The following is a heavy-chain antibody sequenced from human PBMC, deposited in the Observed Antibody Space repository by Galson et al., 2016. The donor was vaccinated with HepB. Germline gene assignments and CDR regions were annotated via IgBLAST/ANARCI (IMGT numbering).Heavy chain of an antibody. CDR3: SGHGGGSA. D-gene: IGHD1-26*01. CDR2: IVRGGNT. CDR1: GFTLVGNG. Sequence: SLRLSCAVSGFTLVGNGFSWVRQAPGTGLEWVSDIVRGGNTFYADSVKGRFTISKDISKNTLYLQMNSLRVEDTAIYYCSGHGGGSAWGQGTLVTVSS. J-gene: IGHJ4*02. V-gene: IGHV3-23*01.